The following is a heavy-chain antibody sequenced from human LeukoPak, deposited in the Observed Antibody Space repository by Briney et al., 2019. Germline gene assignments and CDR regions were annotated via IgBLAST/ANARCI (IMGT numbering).Heavy chain of an antibody. Sequence: PGGSLRLSCAASGFTFSSYVMSWVRQAPGKGLEWVSTISAGGGSTYYADSVKGRFTISRDNSKNTLYLQMNSLRAEDTAVYYCSKRPMGEYCNGGSCPFQHWGQGTLVTVSS. CDR2: ISAGGGST. CDR1: GFTFSSYV. D-gene: IGHD2-15*01. CDR3: SKRPMGEYCNGGSCPFQH. V-gene: IGHV3-23*01. J-gene: IGHJ1*01.